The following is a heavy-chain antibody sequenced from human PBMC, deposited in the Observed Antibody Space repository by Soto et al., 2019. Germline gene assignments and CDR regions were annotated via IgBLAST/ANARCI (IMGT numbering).Heavy chain of an antibody. D-gene: IGHD5-12*01. CDR3: ARGSDGYNPEY. V-gene: IGHV3-33*01. Sequence: QVQLVESGGGVVQPGRSLRLSCAASGFTFRNYGMHWVRQAPGKGLEWMAMIWYDGSNKHYADSVKGRFTISRDNSKNTLYLQMNSLRDEDTAVYYCARGSDGYNPEYWGQGTLVTVSS. CDR2: IWYDGSNK. CDR1: GFTFRNYG. J-gene: IGHJ4*02.